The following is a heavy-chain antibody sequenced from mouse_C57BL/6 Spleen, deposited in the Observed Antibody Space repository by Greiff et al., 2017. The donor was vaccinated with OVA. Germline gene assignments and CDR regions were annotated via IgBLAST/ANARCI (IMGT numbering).Heavy chain of an antibody. CDR2: IRSKSSNYAT. V-gene: IGHV10-3*01. Sequence: EVMLVESGGGLVQPKGSLKLSCAASGFTFNTYAMRWVRQAPGKGLEWVARIRSKSSNYATYYADSVKDRFTTSRDDSQSMLYLQMNNLKTKDTAVDYCVRECDYYGSRHFDYWGQGTTLTVSA. D-gene: IGHD1-1*01. CDR1: GFTFNTYA. CDR3: VRECDYYGSRHFDY. J-gene: IGHJ2*01.